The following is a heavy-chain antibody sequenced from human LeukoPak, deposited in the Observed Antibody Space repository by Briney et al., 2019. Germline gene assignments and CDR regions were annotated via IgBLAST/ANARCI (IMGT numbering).Heavy chain of an antibody. J-gene: IGHJ6*02. CDR3: ARGGGSGSNYYYYGMDV. Sequence: ASVKVSCKGSGYTFTSYDINWVRQATGQGLEWMGWMNPNSGNTGYAQKFQGRVTMTRNTSISTAYMELSSLRSEDTAVYYCARGGGSGSNYYYYGMDVWGQGTTVTVSS. CDR2: MNPNSGNT. D-gene: IGHD3-10*01. CDR1: GYTFTSYD. V-gene: IGHV1-8*01.